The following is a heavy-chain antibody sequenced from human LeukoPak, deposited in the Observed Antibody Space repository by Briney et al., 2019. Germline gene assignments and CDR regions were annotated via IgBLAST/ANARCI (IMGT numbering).Heavy chain of an antibody. J-gene: IGHJ5*02. D-gene: IGHD6-13*01. CDR3: ARVSSSWYDWFDP. CDR1: GGSISSYY. V-gene: IGHV4-59*01. Sequence: SETLSLTCTVSGGSISSYYWSWIRQPPGKGLEWIGYIYYSGSTNYNPSLKSRVTISVDASKNQFSLKLSSVTAADTAVYYCARVSSSWYDWFDPWGQGTLVTVSS. CDR2: IYYSGST.